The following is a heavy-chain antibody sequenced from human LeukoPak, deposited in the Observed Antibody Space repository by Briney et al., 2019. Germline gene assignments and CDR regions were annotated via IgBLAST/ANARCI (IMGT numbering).Heavy chain of an antibody. V-gene: IGHV3-23*01. CDR2: ITGGGDDT. J-gene: IGHJ5*01. CDR1: GFTFGGSA. D-gene: IGHD3-22*01. CDR3: AKAAHVYDSSVFNWFDS. Sequence: GGSLRLSCAASGFTFGGSAMGWVRQPPGKGLEWVSAITGGGDDTGYADSVKGRFTISRDNSKNTLFLQMNSLTAEDTAIYSCAKAAHVYDSSVFNWFDSWGQGTLVTVSS.